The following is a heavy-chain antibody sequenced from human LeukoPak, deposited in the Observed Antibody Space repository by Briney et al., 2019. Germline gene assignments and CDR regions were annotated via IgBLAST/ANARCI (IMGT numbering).Heavy chain of an antibody. J-gene: IGHJ2*01. CDR3: ARVCSGGGDCLINYWYFDL. V-gene: IGHV1-2*02. Sequence: GASVKVSCKASGYTFTGYYMHWVRQAPGQGLEWMGWINPNSGGTNYAQKFQGRVTMTRDTSISTAYMELSRLRSDDTAVYYCARVCSGGGDCLINYWYFDLWGRGTLVTVSS. CDR1: GYTFTGYY. D-gene: IGHD2-21*02. CDR2: INPNSGGT.